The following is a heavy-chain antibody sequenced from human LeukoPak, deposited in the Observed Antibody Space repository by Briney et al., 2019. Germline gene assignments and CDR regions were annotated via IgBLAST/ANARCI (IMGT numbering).Heavy chain of an antibody. Sequence: GGSLRLSCAASGYTVGNNYMNWVRQAPGKGLEWVSLIFSHGETSYADSVKGRFTISRDNSKNTLYLQMNGLRVEDTAVYYCARDPPAVSINTYAWGQGTLVTVSS. CDR3: ARDPPAVSINTYA. D-gene: IGHD2-8*01. J-gene: IGHJ4*02. CDR2: IFSHGET. CDR1: GYTVGNNY. V-gene: IGHV3-66*01.